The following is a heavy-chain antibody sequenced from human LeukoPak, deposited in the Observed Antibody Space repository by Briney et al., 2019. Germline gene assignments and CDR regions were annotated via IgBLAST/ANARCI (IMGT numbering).Heavy chain of an antibody. CDR1: GYTFTSYG. V-gene: IGHV1-18*01. CDR3: ARDQPSNVAIWFDP. J-gene: IGHJ5*02. CDR2: ISAYNGNT. D-gene: IGHD2-15*01. Sequence: GASVKVSCKASGYTFTSYGISWVRQAPGQGLEWMGWISAYNGNTNYAQKLQGRVTMTTDTSTSTAYMELRSLRSDDTAVYYCARDQPSNVAIWFDPWGQGTLVTVSS.